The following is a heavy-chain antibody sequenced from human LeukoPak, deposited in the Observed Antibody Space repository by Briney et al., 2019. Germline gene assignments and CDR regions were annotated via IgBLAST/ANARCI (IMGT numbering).Heavy chain of an antibody. D-gene: IGHD3-10*01. J-gene: IGHJ5*01. CDR1: GFTFSNYW. V-gene: IGHV3-74*01. Sequence: LPGGSLRLSCAASGFTFSNYWMHWVRQTPGKGLMWVSRIKSDGSTIYADSVQGRFTISRDNAKNMVYLQMNSLRAEDTAIYYCARAITYFYGSVTYDWFDSWGQGTLVTVSS. CDR2: IKSDGST. CDR3: ARAITYFYGSVTYDWFDS.